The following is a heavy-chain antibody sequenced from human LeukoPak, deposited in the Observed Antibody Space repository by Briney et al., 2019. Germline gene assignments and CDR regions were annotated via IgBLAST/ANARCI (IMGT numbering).Heavy chain of an antibody. J-gene: IGHJ5*02. CDR1: RLTGSHNY. D-gene: IGHD4-17*01. CDR3: IVFGDSNH. V-gene: IGHV3-53*01. CDR2: IHTSGDT. Sequence: GGSLRLSCAASRLTGSHNYVSWVRQAPGKGPEWVSAIHTSGDTCYADSVKGRFTISRDTSKNTLYLQINSLRVEDTAVYYCIVFGDSNHWGQGTLVTVSS.